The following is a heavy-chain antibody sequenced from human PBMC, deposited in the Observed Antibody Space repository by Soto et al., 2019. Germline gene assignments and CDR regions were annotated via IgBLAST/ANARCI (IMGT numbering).Heavy chain of an antibody. Sequence: EVQLVESGGGLVEPGGSLRLSCAGSGFPFSNAWINWVRHVPGKGLEWVGRIKSRALGGSTDFAAPVRGRFAITRDDSRNVAYIQMTSLHTEDTAVYYCTTDSYSSMVVDRFGYWGHGSLVTVSS. CDR2: IKSRALGGST. D-gene: IGHD2-15*01. V-gene: IGHV3-15*07. J-gene: IGHJ4*01. CDR3: TTDSYSSMVVDRFGY. CDR1: GFPFSNAW.